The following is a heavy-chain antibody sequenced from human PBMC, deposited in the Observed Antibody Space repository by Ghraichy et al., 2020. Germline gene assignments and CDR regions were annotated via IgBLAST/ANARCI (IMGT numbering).Heavy chain of an antibody. V-gene: IGHV3-48*02. J-gene: IGHJ6*02. CDR2: ISSSSSTI. Sequence: GESLNISCAASGFTFSSYSMNWVRQAPGKGLEWVSYISSSSSTIYYADSVKGRFTISRDNAKNSLYLQMNSLRDEDTAVYYCATPVPASDYYYGMDVWGQGTTVTVSS. CDR3: ATPVPASDYYYGMDV. D-gene: IGHD2-2*01. CDR1: GFTFSSYS.